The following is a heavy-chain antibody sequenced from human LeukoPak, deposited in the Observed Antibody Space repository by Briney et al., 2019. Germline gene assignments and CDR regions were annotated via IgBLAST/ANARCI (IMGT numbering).Heavy chain of an antibody. CDR2: INHSGST. Sequence: SETLSLTCAVYGGSFSGYYWSWIRQPPGKGLEWIGEINHSGSTNYNPSHKSRVTISVDTSKNQFTLKLSPVTAADTAVYYCAGRPVEGWYGVIGWWFDPWGQGTLVTVSS. V-gene: IGHV4-34*01. J-gene: IGHJ5*02. D-gene: IGHD6-19*01. CDR3: AGRPVEGWYGVIGWWFDP. CDR1: GGSFSGYY.